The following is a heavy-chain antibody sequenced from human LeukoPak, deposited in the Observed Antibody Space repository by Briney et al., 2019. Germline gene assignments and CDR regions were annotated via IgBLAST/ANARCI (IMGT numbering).Heavy chain of an antibody. CDR3: ARHLTSGWYEIDY. J-gene: IGHJ4*02. CDR1: GGSICSSSYY. D-gene: IGHD6-19*01. V-gene: IGHV4-39*01. Sequence: SETLSLTCTVSGGSICSSSYYWRWVRQPRGKVLEWIVCIYYSGRTYYNPSLKSRVTISVYKSEKQFSLKRRTVVAADTAVYYCARHLTSGWYEIDYWGQGTLVTVSS. CDR2: IYYSGRT.